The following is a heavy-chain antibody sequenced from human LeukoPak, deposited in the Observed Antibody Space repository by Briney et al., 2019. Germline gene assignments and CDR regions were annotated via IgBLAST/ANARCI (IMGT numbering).Heavy chain of an antibody. Sequence: GGSLRLSCAASGFTFSSYAMSWVRQAPGKGLEWVSAISGSGGSTYYADSVKGRFTISRDNSKNTLYLQMNSLRAEDTAVYYCAKRGTNGTAWGEAFDIWGQGTMVTVSS. V-gene: IGHV3-23*01. CDR2: ISGSGGST. CDR1: GFTFSSYA. J-gene: IGHJ3*02. CDR3: AKRGTNGTAWGEAFDI. D-gene: IGHD2-8*01.